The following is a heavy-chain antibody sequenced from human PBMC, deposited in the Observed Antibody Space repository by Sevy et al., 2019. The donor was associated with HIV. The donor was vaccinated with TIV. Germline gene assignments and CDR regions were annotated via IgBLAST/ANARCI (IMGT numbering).Heavy chain of an antibody. D-gene: IGHD2-2*01. CDR3: ARTIVVVPAEQEWFDP. CDR2: IYSGGST. J-gene: IGHJ5*02. V-gene: IGHV3-53*01. Sequence: GGSLRLSCAASGFTVSSNYMSWVRQAPGKGLEWVSVIYSGGSTYYADSVKGRFTIARDNSKNTLYLQMNSPRAEDTAVYYCARTIVVVPAEQEWFDPWGQGTLVTVSS. CDR1: GFTVSSNY.